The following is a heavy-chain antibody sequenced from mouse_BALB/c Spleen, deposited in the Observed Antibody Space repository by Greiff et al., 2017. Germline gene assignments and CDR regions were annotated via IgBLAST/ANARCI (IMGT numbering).Heavy chain of an antibody. D-gene: IGHD2-4*01. CDR1: GFSLTSYG. CDR2: IWAGGST. Sequence: VQLQESGPGLVAPSQSLSITCTVSGFSLTSYGVHWVRQPPGKGLEWLGVIWAGGSTNYNSALMSRLSISKDNSKSQVFLKMNSLQTDDTAMYYCARSTMIRSWYFDVWGAGTTVTVSS. V-gene: IGHV2-9*02. J-gene: IGHJ1*01. CDR3: ARSTMIRSWYFDV.